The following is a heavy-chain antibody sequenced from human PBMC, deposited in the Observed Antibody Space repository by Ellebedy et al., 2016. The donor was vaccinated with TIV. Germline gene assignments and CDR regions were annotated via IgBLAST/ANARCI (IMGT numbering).Heavy chain of an antibody. CDR1: GFTFSSYW. Sequence: ESLKISXAASGFTFSSYWMSWIRQPPGKGLECIGEINHSGATNYSPSLKSRVTISVDTSKNQFSLKLSSVTAADTAVYYCASSRAALTTDWGYWFDPWGQGTLVTVSS. CDR3: ASSRAALTTDWGYWFDP. D-gene: IGHD7-27*01. CDR2: INHSGAT. J-gene: IGHJ5*02. V-gene: IGHV4-34*01.